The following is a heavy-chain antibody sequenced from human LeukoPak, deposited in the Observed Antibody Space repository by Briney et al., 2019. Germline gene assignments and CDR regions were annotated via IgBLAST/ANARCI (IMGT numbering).Heavy chain of an antibody. D-gene: IGHD3-16*02. CDR2: MSSSRSYI. CDR3: ARALVITFGGVIDYFDY. J-gene: IGHJ4*02. CDR1: VFTFSSYS. Sequence: GGSLSLSCAVSVFTFSSYSMNWVRGSPGKGLEGVSSMSSSRSYIYYADSMKGRFTIARDNAKHSLYLQMNSLGAEDTAVYCCARALVITFGGVIDYFDYWGQGTLVTVSS. V-gene: IGHV3-21*01.